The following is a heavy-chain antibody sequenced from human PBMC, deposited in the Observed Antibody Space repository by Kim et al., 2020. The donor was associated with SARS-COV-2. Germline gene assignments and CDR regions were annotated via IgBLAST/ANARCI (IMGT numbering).Heavy chain of an antibody. CDR2: SDE. Sequence: SDESYADTVKGRFTISRDNARSSLYLQMNNLRIEDTAVYYCAKGWGFDHWGQGSLVTVSS. D-gene: IGHD3-16*01. J-gene: IGHJ4*02. CDR3: AKGWGFDH. V-gene: IGHV3-7*01.